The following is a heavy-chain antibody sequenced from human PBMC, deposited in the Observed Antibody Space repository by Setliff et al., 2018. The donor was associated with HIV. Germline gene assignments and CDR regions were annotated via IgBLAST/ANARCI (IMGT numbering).Heavy chain of an antibody. V-gene: IGHV3-21*01. CDR2: ISSSSSYI. CDR1: GFTFRKYA. CDR3: ARDLAITMIVEGAFDI. J-gene: IGHJ3*02. Sequence: LRLSCTASGFTFRKYAMSWVRQPPGKGLEWVSSISSSSSYIYYADSVKGRFTISRDNAKNSLYLQMNSLRAEDTAVYYCARDLAITMIVEGAFDIWGQGTMVTVSS. D-gene: IGHD3-22*01.